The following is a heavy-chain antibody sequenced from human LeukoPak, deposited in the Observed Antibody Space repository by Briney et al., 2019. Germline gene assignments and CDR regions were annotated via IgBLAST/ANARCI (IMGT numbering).Heavy chain of an antibody. CDR1: GGTFSSYA. V-gene: IGHV1-69*13. CDR3: ARVAGTVNPYYYYYMDV. CDR2: IIPIFGTA. D-gene: IGHD6-13*01. J-gene: IGHJ6*03. Sequence: VASVKVSCKASGGTFSSYAISWVRQAPGQGLEWMGGIIPIFGTANYAQKFQGRVTITADESTSTAYMELSSLRSEDTAVYYCARVAGTVNPYYYYYMDVWGKGTTVTVSS.